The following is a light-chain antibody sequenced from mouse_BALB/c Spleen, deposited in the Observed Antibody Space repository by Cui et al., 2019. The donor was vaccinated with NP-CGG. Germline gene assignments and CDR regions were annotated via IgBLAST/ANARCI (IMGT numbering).Light chain of an antibody. CDR2: GTN. V-gene: IGLV1*01. Sequence: QAVVTQESALTTSPGGTVPLPCRSSTGAVTTSNYANWVQEKPDHLFTGLIGGTNNRAPGVPARFSGSLIGDKAALTITGAQTEDEAIYFCALWYSNHWVFGGGTKLTVL. CDR3: ALWYSNHWV. J-gene: IGLJ1*01. CDR1: TGAVTTSNY.